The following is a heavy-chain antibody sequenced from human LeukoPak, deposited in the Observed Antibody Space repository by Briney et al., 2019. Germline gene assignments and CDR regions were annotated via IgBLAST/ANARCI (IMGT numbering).Heavy chain of an antibody. D-gene: IGHD3-22*01. V-gene: IGHV3-64*01. J-gene: IGHJ4*02. CDR2: ISSNGGST. Sequence: GGSLRLSCAASGFTFSSYAMHWVRQAPGKGLEYDSAISSNGGSTYYANSVKGRFTISRDNSKNTLYLQMGSLRAEDMAVYYCARGYYYDSSGYSDYFDYWGQGTLVTVSS. CDR3: ARGYYYDSSGYSDYFDY. CDR1: GFTFSSYA.